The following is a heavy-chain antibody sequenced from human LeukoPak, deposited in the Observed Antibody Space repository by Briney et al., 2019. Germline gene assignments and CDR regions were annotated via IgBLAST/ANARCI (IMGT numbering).Heavy chain of an antibody. J-gene: IGHJ4*02. CDR3: AGAGVITN. V-gene: IGHV3-21*01. D-gene: IGHD3-22*01. CDR2: ISSSSSYI. CDR1: GFTLSSYW. Sequence: GGSLRLSCAASGFTLSSYWIPWVRQAPGKGLEWVSSISSSSSYIYYADSVKGRFTISRDNAKNSLYLQMNSLRAEDTAVYYCAGAGVITNWGQGTLVTVSS.